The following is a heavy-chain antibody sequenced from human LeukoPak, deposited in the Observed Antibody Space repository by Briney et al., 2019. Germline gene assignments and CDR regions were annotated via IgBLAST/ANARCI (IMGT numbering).Heavy chain of an antibody. V-gene: IGHV3-33*01. D-gene: IGHD2-15*01. J-gene: IGHJ4*02. Sequence: GGSLRLSCAASGFTFSSYGFHWVRQAPGKGLQWVAVIWYDGTNKYYADSVKGRFTISRDNSNNTLCLQMNSLRAEDTAVYYCARVGNGRSWDYWGQGTLVSVSS. CDR2: IWYDGTNK. CDR1: GFTFSSYG. CDR3: ARVGNGRSWDY.